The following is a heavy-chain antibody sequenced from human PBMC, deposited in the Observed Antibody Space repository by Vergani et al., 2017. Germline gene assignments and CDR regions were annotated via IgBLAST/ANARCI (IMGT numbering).Heavy chain of an antibody. D-gene: IGHD2-2*01. CDR1: GGSISSSNW. CDR2: IYHSGST. Sequence: QVQLQESGPGLVKPSGTLSLTCAVSGGSISSSNWWSWVRQPPGKGLEWIGEIYHSGSTNYNPSLTSRVTISVDKSKNQFSLKLSSVTAADTAVYYCASLVGYCSSTSCYSSDYWGQGTLVTVSS. V-gene: IGHV4-4*02. CDR3: ASLVGYCSSTSCYSSDY. J-gene: IGHJ4*02.